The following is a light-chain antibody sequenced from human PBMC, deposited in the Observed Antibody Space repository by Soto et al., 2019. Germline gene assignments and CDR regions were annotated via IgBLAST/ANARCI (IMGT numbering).Light chain of an antibody. J-gene: IGKJ1*01. CDR3: QQYNPYSPWT. CDR2: AAS. CDR1: QGISSY. V-gene: IGKV1-9*01. Sequence: DIQMTQSPSSLSASVGDRVTITCGASQGISSYLAWYQQKPGKAPKLLIYAASTLQSGVPSRFSGSGSGTEFNLTISGLQPDDFATYYCQQYNPYSPWTFGPGTRWIS.